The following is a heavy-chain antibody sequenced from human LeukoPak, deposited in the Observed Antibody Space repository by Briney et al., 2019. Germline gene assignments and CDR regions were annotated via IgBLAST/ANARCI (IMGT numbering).Heavy chain of an antibody. CDR1: GFIFNTYV. CDR2: IRYDGSNK. V-gene: IGHV3-30*02. Sequence: GGSLRLSCAASGFIFNTYVMHWVRQAPGKGLEWLAFIRYDGSNKNYADSVKGRFTISRDNTKNSLYLQMNSLRAEDTAVYYCARAMTWGQGTLVSVSS. J-gene: IGHJ5*02. CDR3: ARAMT.